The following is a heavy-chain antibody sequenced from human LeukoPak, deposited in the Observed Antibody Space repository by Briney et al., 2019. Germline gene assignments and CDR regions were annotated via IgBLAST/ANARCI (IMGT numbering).Heavy chain of an antibody. Sequence: GGSLRLSCAASGFTFDDYAMHWVRQAPGKGLEWVSGISWNSGSIGYADSVKGRFTISRDNAKNSLYLQMNSLRAEDTALYYCAKGGYSRIEELLRYWGQGTLVTVSS. D-gene: IGHD1-26*01. J-gene: IGHJ4*02. CDR3: AKGGYSRIEELLRY. CDR1: GFTFDDYA. V-gene: IGHV3-9*01. CDR2: ISWNSGSI.